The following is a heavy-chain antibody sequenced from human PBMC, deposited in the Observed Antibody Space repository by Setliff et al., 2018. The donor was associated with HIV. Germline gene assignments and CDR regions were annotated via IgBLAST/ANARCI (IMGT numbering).Heavy chain of an antibody. Sequence: SETLSLTCTVSGGSISSSSYYWGWVRQPPGKGLEWIGHIYTSGSTNYNPSLKSRVTMSVDTSKNQFSLKLSSVTAADTAVYYCARDVPWGDYYYYMDVWGKGTTVTVSS. CDR2: IYTSGST. CDR3: ARDVPWGDYYYYMDV. CDR1: GGSISSSSYY. D-gene: IGHD3-16*01. J-gene: IGHJ6*03. V-gene: IGHV4-39*07.